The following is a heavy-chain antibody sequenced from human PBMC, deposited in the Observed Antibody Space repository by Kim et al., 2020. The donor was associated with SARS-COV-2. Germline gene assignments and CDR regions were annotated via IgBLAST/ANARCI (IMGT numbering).Heavy chain of an antibody. CDR2: ISGSGGST. Sequence: GGSLRLSCAASGFTFSSYAMSWVRQAPGKGLEWVSAISGSGGSTYYADSVKGRFTISRDNSKNTLYLQMNSLRAEDTAVYYCAKGIGGPEPSSWYYFDYWGQGTLVTVSS. CDR3: AKGIGGPEPSSWYYFDY. J-gene: IGHJ4*02. D-gene: IGHD6-13*01. CDR1: GFTFSSYA. V-gene: IGHV3-23*01.